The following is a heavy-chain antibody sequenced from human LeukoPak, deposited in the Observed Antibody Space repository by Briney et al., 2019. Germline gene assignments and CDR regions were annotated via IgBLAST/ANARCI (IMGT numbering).Heavy chain of an antibody. J-gene: IGHJ4*02. Sequence: GGSLRLSCAASGFTFGIYGMSWVRQAPGKGLEWVSGISGSGSGGTTYYADSVKGRFTISRDNSKNTLYLQMNSLRAEDTAVYYCARRGSSWGQSDYWGQGTLVTVSS. CDR1: GFTFGIYG. V-gene: IGHV3-23*01. CDR2: ISGSGSGGTT. CDR3: ARRGSSWGQSDY. D-gene: IGHD6-13*01.